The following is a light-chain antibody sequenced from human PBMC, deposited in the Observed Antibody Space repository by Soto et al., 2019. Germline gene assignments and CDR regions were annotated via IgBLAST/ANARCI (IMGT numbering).Light chain of an antibody. Sequence: IVWTQSRGTLSLSPGERATLSCRASQSVSSSYLAWYQQKPGQAPRLLIYGASSRATGIPDRFSGSGSGTDFTLTISRLEPEDFAVYYCQQYGSSLLTLGGGTTVDIK. CDR1: QSVSSSY. J-gene: IGKJ4*01. CDR3: QQYGSSLLT. CDR2: GAS. V-gene: IGKV3-20*01.